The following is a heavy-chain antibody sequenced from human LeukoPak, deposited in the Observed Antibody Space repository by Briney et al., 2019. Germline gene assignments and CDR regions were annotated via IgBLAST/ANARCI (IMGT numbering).Heavy chain of an antibody. CDR1: GFTFSDYI. J-gene: IGHJ3*02. D-gene: IGHD3-16*01. CDR2: IRRGANCYTT. CDR3: SRDGGEGGNSAFDI. Sequence: GGSLRLSCAASGFTFSDYILDWVRQAPGKGLEWVGRIRRGANCYTTEYAASVKGRFTISRDDSKNSLYLHMNSLKTEDTAVYHCSRDGGEGGNSAFDIWGQGTVVTVSS. V-gene: IGHV3-72*01.